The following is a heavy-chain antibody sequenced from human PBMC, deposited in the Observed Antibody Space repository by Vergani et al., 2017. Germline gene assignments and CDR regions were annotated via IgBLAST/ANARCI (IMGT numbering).Heavy chain of an antibody. CDR2: NDPSDSYP. Sequence: EVQLVQSGAEVKKPGESLRLSCKGSGYSFTSYWISWVRQMPGKGLEWMGRNDPSDSYPNYSPSLQGHGSISADKSIRTAYLPWSSLKASDTAMSYCARTFNSYTSPLLTWMNYGMDVWGQGTTVTVSS. J-gene: IGHJ6*02. CDR3: ARTFNSYTSPLLTWMNYGMDV. V-gene: IGHV5-10-1*01. D-gene: IGHD2-2*02. CDR1: GYSFTSYW.